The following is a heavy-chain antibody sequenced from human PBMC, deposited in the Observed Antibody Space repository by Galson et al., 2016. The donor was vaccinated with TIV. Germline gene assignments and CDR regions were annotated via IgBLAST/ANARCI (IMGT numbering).Heavy chain of an antibody. CDR3: ARLPGYCANGVLFGDSSYGLDV. CDR2: VYPLDSEA. Sequence: QSGAEVKKAGESLRISCKGSGYTFTRYWIGWVRQMPGKGLEWIGIVYPLDSEAKYNPSFQGQVTISADKSISAAYLQWRSLKASDTAMYYCARLPGYCANGVLFGDSSYGLDVWGQGTTVTVSS. V-gene: IGHV5-51*01. CDR1: GYTFTRYW. D-gene: IGHD2-8*01. J-gene: IGHJ6*02.